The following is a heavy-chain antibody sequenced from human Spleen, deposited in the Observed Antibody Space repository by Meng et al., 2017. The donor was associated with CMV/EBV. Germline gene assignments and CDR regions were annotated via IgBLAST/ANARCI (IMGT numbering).Heavy chain of an antibody. Sequence: SETLSLTCTVSGGSISSRNHYWAWIRQPPGKGLEWIGTFSYSGSTYYNPSLKSRITTSVDTSKNQFSLKLSSVTAADTAVYYCARASPTGDGDYWGQGTLVTVSS. V-gene: IGHV4-39*07. CDR3: ARASPTGDGDY. CDR2: FSYSGST. CDR1: GGSISSRNHY. J-gene: IGHJ4*02.